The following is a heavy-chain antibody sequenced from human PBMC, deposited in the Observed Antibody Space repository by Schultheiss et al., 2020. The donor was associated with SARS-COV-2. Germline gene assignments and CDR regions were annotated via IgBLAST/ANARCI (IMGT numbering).Heavy chain of an antibody. J-gene: IGHJ6*02. CDR3: GRDRVGGRYFDYYYGMDV. D-gene: IGHD1-26*01. CDR1: GGSVSSGSYY. CDR2: IYNSGST. Sequence: SETLSFTCTVSGGSVSSGSYYWSWIRQPPGKGLEWIGYIYNSGSTNYNPSLKSRVTISVDTSKNQFSLKLSSVTAADTAVYYCGRDRVGGRYFDYYYGMDVWGQGTTVTVSS. V-gene: IGHV4-61*01.